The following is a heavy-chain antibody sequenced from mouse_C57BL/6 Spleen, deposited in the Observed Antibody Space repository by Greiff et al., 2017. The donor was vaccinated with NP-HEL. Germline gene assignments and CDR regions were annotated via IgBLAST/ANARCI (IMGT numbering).Heavy chain of an antibody. J-gene: IGHJ4*01. V-gene: IGHV5-17*01. D-gene: IGHD2-4*01. CDR2: ISSGSSTI. CDR1: GFTFSDYG. CDR3: ESILVYYDYDGEGYYAIDY. Sequence: EVQVVESGGGLVKPGGSLKLSCAASGFTFSDYGMHWVRQAPEKGLEWVAYISSGSSTIYYADTVKGRFTISRDNAKNTLFLQMTSLRSEDTAMYYSESILVYYDYDGEGYYAIDYWGQGTSVTVSA.